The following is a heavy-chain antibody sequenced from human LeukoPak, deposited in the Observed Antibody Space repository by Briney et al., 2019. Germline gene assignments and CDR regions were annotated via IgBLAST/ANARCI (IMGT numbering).Heavy chain of an antibody. CDR2: IYSGGAT. J-gene: IGHJ4*02. D-gene: IGHD3-22*01. CDR3: ARTSGYPYNFDN. V-gene: IGHV3-53*01. CDR1: GFTVSRNY. Sequence: PGGSLRLSCAASGFTVSRNYMTWVRQAPGKGLEWVSVIYSGGATYYADSVKGRFTISRDKSKNTLYLQMNSLRAEDTAVYYCARTSGYPYNFDNWGQGTLVTVSS.